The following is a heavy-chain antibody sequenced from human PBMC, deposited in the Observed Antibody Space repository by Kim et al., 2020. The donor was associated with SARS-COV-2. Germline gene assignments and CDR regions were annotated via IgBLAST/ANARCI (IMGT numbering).Heavy chain of an antibody. CDR1: GYTFTGYY. CDR2: INPNSGGT. CDR3: AREDGIVGAHFDY. D-gene: IGHD1-26*01. Sequence: ASVKVSCKASGYTFTGYYMHWVRQAPGQGLDWMGRINPNSGGTNYAQKFQGRVTMTRDTSISTAYMELSRLRSDDTAVYYCAREDGIVGAHFDYWGQGTLVTVSS. V-gene: IGHV1-2*06. J-gene: IGHJ4*02.